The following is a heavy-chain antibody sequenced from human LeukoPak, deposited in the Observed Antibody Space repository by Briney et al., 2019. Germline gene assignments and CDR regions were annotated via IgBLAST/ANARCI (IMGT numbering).Heavy chain of an antibody. D-gene: IGHD3-16*02. CDR2: IYYSGST. CDR3: AAALSDDSAYDYIWGSYPGGAFDI. V-gene: IGHV4-59*01. J-gene: IGHJ3*02. CDR1: GGSISSYY. Sequence: PSETLSLTCTVSGGSISSYYWSWIRQPPGKGLEWIGYIYYSGSTNYNPSLKSRVTISVDTSKNQFSLKLSSVTAADTAVYYCAAALSDDSAYDYIWGSYPGGAFDIWGQGTMVTVSS.